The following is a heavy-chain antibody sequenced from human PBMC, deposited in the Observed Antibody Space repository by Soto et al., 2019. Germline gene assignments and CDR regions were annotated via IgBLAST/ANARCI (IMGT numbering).Heavy chain of an antibody. Sequence: SVKVSCKASGGTFSSYAISWVRQAPGQGLEWMGGIIPIFGTANYAQKFQGRVTITADESASTAYMELSSLRSEDTAVYYCARGTRSYDAFDIWGQGTMVTVSS. D-gene: IGHD3-10*01. J-gene: IGHJ3*02. CDR2: IIPIFGTA. CDR1: GGTFSSYA. V-gene: IGHV1-69*13. CDR3: ARGTRSYDAFDI.